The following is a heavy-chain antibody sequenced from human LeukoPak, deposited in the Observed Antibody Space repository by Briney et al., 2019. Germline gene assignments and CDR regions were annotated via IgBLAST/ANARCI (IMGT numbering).Heavy chain of an antibody. Sequence: PSETLSLTCTVSGGSISSYYWSWIRQPPGKGLEWIGYIYYSGSTNYNPSLKSRVTISVDTSKNQFSLKLSSVTAADTAVYYCARAIVVVPAARWFDPWGQGTLVTASS. D-gene: IGHD2-2*01. J-gene: IGHJ5*02. CDR3: ARAIVVVPAARWFDP. V-gene: IGHV4-59*01. CDR1: GGSISSYY. CDR2: IYYSGST.